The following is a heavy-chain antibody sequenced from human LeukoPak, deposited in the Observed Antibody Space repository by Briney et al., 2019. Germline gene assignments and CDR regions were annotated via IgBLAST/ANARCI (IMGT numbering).Heavy chain of an antibody. V-gene: IGHV3-23*01. CDR2: ISNDGGGT. D-gene: IGHD3-22*01. CDR1: GFTSGDYG. J-gene: IGHJ4*02. CDR3: AKGSSGYFFDL. Sequence: GGSLRLSCAASGFTSGDYGMGWVRQAPGKGLEWVSAISNDGGGTTYADFVKGRFSVSRDNSKNTLFLQMNSLRAEDTALYYCAKGSSGYFFDLWGQGPLVTVSS.